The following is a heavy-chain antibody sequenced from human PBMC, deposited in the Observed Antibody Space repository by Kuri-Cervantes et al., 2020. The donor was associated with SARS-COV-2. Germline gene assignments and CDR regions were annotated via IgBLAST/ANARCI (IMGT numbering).Heavy chain of an antibody. J-gene: IGHJ4*02. CDR3: ARDLYGFGEKRSYYFDY. CDR1: GYSISSGYS. Sequence: SETLSLTCTVSGYSISSGYSWSWIRQPPGKGLEWIGYIYHSGSTYYNPSLKSRVTISVDRSKNQFSLKLSSVTAADTAVYYCARDLYGFGEKRSYYFDYWGQGTLVTVSS. D-gene: IGHD3-10*01. V-gene: IGHV4-38-2*02. CDR2: IYHSGST.